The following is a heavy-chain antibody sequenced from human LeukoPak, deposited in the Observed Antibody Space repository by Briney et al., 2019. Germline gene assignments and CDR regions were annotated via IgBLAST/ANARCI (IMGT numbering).Heavy chain of an antibody. CDR3: VRHNNYALDY. V-gene: IGHV5-51*01. CDR2: IFPGNSQT. Sequence: GESLRISCQGSGYRFSNYWISWVRQMPGKGLELMAIIFPGNSQTVYSPSFQGQVTISAVQSISTAYLQWSGLKASDTAMYYCVRHNNYALDYWGQGALVTVSS. J-gene: IGHJ4*02. D-gene: IGHD5-18*01. CDR1: GYRFSNYW.